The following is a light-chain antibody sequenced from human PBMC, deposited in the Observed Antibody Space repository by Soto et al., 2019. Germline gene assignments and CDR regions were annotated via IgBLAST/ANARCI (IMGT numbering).Light chain of an antibody. CDR3: QQSYSTLRR. CDR1: QSISSY. V-gene: IGKV1-39*01. J-gene: IGKJ3*01. CDR2: AAS. Sequence: SLSASLGGRVTVTLRASQSISSYLNWYQQKPGKAPKLLIYAASHLQSGVPSRLSGSGSGTDFTLTFSSLQPEDFATYYCQQSYSTLRRFDHGTVVDIK.